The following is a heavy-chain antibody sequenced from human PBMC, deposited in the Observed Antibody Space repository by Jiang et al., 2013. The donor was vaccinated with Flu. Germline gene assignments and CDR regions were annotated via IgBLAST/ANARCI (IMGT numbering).Heavy chain of an antibody. D-gene: IGHD2-15*01. CDR1: GGSITSYY. CDR3: ARTPWCSGGRCWDGFDI. CDR2: IYDSGST. J-gene: IGHJ3*02. V-gene: IGHV4-59*01. Sequence: GSGLVKPSETLPLTCTVSGGSITSYYWSWIRQPPGKGLEWIGYIYDSGSTNYNPSLKSRVTTSVDTSKNQFSLKLSSVTAADTAVYYCARTPWCSGGRCWDGFDIVGPRDKWSPSL.